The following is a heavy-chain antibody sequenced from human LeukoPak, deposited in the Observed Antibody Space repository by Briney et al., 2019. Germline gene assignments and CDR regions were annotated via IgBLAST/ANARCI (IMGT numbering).Heavy chain of an antibody. CDR2: INHSGST. CDR1: GGSFSGYY. V-gene: IGHV4-34*01. J-gene: IGHJ6*03. CDR3: ARMASRNYYYYYYMDV. D-gene: IGHD2-2*01. Sequence: RTSETLSLTCAVYGGSFSGYYWSWIRQPPGKGLEWIGEINHSGSTNYNPSLKSRVTISVDTSKNQFSLKLSSVTAADTAVYYCARMASRNYYYYYYMDVWGKGTTVTVSS.